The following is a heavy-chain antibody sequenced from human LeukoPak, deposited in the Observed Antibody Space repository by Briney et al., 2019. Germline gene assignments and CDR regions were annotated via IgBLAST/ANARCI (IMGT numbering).Heavy chain of an antibody. J-gene: IGHJ4*02. CDR3: ARRTREYSSSSPFDY. V-gene: IGHV5-51*01. D-gene: IGHD6-6*01. CDR1: GYSFTTYW. Sequence: GESLKISCKGSGYSFTTYWIGWVRQMPGKGLEWMGIIYPDDSDTRYSPSFEGQVTISADKSISTASLQWSSLKASDTAMYYCARRTREYSSSSPFDYWGQGTLVTVSS. CDR2: IYPDDSDT.